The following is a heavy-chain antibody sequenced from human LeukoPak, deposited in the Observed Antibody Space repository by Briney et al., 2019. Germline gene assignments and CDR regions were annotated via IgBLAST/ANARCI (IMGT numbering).Heavy chain of an antibody. V-gene: IGHV3-73*01. J-gene: IGHJ5*02. CDR1: GFTFSTYW. D-gene: IGHD1-26*01. CDR3: TRDSGTYNWFDP. CDR2: IDKKDKGYATAT. Sequence: GGSLRLSCAVSGFTFSTYWMTWVRQSSGKGLEWVGQIDKKDKGYATATAYAASVKGRFTISRDDSINTAYLQMKSLKTEDTALYYCTRDSGTYNWFDPWGQGTLVTVSS.